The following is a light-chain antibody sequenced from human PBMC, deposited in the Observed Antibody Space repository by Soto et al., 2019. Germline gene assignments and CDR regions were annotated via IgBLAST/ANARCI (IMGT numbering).Light chain of an antibody. CDR2: DNN. J-gene: IGLJ2*01. CDR1: SSNIGAGYD. CDR3: QSFDTSLSGFVV. V-gene: IGLV1-40*01. Sequence: QAVVTQPPSMSGAPGQRVTISCTGSSSNIGAGYDVHWYQQHPGTAPKLLIFDNNNRPSGVPARFSGSKSDTSASLAITGLQAEDEADYYCQSFDTSLSGFVVFGGGTKLTVL.